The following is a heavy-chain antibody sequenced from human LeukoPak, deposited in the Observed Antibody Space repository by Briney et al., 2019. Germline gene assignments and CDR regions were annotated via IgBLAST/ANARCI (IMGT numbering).Heavy chain of an antibody. CDR2: IYPSGST. CDR3: ARDRSGYSEYYFDY. D-gene: IGHD5-12*01. J-gene: IGHJ4*02. V-gene: IGHV4-4*07. CDR1: GGSTNTYC. Sequence: EPLSLTFTVSGGSTNTYCWSWLRQPAEKGLEWIGRIYPSGSTYYNPSLKSRVTISIDKSKNQFSLSLTSVTAADTAVYYCARDRSGYSEYYFDYWGQGSLVTVSS.